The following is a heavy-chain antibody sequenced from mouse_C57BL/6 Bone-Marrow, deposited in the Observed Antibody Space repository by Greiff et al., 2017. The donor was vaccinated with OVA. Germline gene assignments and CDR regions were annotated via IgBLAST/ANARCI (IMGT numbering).Heavy chain of an antibody. V-gene: IGHV1-55*01. CDR1: GYTFTSYW. CDR2: IYPGSGST. CDR3: ARRYSNCGYAMDY. J-gene: IGHJ4*01. Sequence: VQLQQPGAELVKPGASVKMSCKASGYTFTSYWITWVKQRPGQGLEWIGDIYPGSGSTNYNEKFKSKATLTVDTSSSTAYMQLSSLTSEDAAGYYCARRYSNCGYAMDYWGQGTSVTVSS. D-gene: IGHD2-5*01.